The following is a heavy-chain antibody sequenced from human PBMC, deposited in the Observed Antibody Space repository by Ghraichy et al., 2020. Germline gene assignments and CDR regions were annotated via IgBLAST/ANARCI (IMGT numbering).Heavy chain of an antibody. CDR3: ARGPHARRGDYNGRYFDY. J-gene: IGHJ4*02. CDR1: GFTFSDHY. D-gene: IGHD3-22*01. Sequence: GGSLRLSCAASGFTFSDHYMDWVRQAPGKGLEWVGRTRNKANSYTTEYAASVKGRFIITRDDSKNSLYLQMNSLKTEDTAVYYCARGPHARRGDYNGRYFDYWGQGTLVTVSS. CDR2: TRNKANSYTT. V-gene: IGHV3-72*01.